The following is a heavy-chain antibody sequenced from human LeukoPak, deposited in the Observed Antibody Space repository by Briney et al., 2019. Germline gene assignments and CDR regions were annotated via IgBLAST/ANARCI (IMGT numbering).Heavy chain of an antibody. CDR2: INDGGDST. CDR1: GFTFISYA. V-gene: IGHV3-23*01. D-gene: IGHD6-13*01. Sequence: PGGSLRLSCAASGFTFISYAMSWVRQAPGKGLEWVSGINDGGDSTYYADSVKGRFTISRDNSKNTLYLQMNSLRAEDTAVYYCASAGTRTSFDYWGQGTLVTVSS. CDR3: ASAGTRTSFDY. J-gene: IGHJ4*02.